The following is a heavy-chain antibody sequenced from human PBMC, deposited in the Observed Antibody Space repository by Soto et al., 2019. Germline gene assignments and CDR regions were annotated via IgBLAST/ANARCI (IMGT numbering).Heavy chain of an antibody. V-gene: IGHV1-8*01. CDR1: GDTFTSYD. CDR2: MNPNSGNT. Sequence: QVQLVQSGAEVKKPGASLKVSCKASGDTFTSYDINWVRQATGQGLEWMGWMNPNSGNTGYAQNFQGRVTMTRNTSISTAYMELSSLTSGDTAVYYCARAASGSLWYFDLWGRGTLVTVSS. J-gene: IGHJ2*01. D-gene: IGHD6-13*01. CDR3: ARAASGSLWYFDL.